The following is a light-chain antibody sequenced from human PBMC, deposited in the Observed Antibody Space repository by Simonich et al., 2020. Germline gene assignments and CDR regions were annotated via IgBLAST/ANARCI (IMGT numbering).Light chain of an antibody. V-gene: IGLV3-10*01. CDR2: EDR. Sequence: SYELTQPPSVSVSPGQTARITCSGDALPKKYAYWYQQKSGQAPVLVINEDRKRPSGIHWRVSGSSSWTMATLTISGAQVEDEADYYCYSTDSSGNHRVFGGGTKLTVL. CDR3: YSTDSSGNHRV. J-gene: IGLJ3*02. CDR1: ALPKKY.